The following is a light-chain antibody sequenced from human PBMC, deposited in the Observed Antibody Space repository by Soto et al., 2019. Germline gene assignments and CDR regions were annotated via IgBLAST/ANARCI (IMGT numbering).Light chain of an antibody. CDR3: QTWDTGIRV. CDR1: SGHSNYV. V-gene: IGLV4-69*01. CDR2: INSDGSH. J-gene: IGLJ2*01. Sequence: QPVLTQSPSASASLGASVKLTCTLSSGHSNYVIAWHQQQPGKGPRYLMKINSDGSHSKGDGIPDRFSGSSSGAERDLTISSLQSEDDDYYYCQTWDTGIRVFGGGTKLTVL.